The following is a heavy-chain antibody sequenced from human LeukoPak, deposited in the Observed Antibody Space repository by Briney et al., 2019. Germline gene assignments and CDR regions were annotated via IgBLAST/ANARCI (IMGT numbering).Heavy chain of an antibody. D-gene: IGHD2-21*02. V-gene: IGHV1-69*06. CDR2: IIPIFGTA. J-gene: IGHJ4*02. CDR3: ARVETTWDYLDY. Sequence: ASVKVSCKASGGTFSSYAISWVRQAPGQGLEWMGGIIPIFGTANYAQKFQGRVTITADKSTSTAYMELSSLRSEDTAVYYCARVETTWDYLDYWGQGTLVTVSS. CDR1: GGTFSSYA.